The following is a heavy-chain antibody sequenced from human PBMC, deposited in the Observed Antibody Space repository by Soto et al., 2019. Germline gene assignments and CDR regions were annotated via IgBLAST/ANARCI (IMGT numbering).Heavy chain of an antibody. D-gene: IGHD3-16*01. V-gene: IGHV4-34*01. CDR1: GGSFSGYY. CDR2: IYRSGFT. J-gene: IGHJ4*02. Sequence: PSETLSLTCAVYGGSFSGYYWNWIRQPPGKGLEWIGYIYRSGFTLYNPSLTSRVTISVDKSKNQFSLKLSSVTAADTAVYYCARDRIMLTFGGGSGEWGIDSWGQGTLVTVSS. CDR3: ARDRIMLTFGGGSGEWGIDS.